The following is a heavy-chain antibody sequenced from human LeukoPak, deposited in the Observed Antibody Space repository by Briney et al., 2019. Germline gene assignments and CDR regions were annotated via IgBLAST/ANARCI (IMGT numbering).Heavy chain of an antibody. Sequence: PSETLSLTCAVYGGSFSGYYWSWIRQPPGKGLEWIGEINHSGSTNYNPSLKSRVTISVDTSKNQFSLKLSSVTAADTAVYYCARLVGTMIVVVTLGVNWFDPWGQGTLVTVSS. CDR3: ARLVGTMIVVVTLGVNWFDP. V-gene: IGHV4-34*01. J-gene: IGHJ5*02. CDR1: GGSFSGYY. D-gene: IGHD3-22*01. CDR2: INHSGST.